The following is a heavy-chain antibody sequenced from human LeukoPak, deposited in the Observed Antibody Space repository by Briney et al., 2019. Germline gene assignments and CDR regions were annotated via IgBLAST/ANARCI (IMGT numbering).Heavy chain of an antibody. J-gene: IGHJ6*02. CDR2: IIPIFGIA. D-gene: IGHD2-2*01. CDR3: ARDIVVVPAAIQKYYYGMDV. V-gene: IGHV1-69*04. CDR1: GGTFSSYA. Sequence: GASMKVACKASGGTFSSYAISWVRQAPGQWLEWMGRIIPIFGIANYAQKFQGRVTITADKSTRTAYMELSSLRSEDTAVYYCARDIVVVPAAIQKYYYGMDVWGQGATVTVSS.